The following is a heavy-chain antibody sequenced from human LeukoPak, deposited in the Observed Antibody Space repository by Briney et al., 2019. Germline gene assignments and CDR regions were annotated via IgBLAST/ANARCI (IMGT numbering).Heavy chain of an antibody. CDR1: GYTFTGYD. Sequence: WASVKVSCKASGYTFTGYDMHWVRQAPGQGLEWMGWINPSSGGTNYAQKFQGRVTMTRDTSISTAYMELSRLRSDDTAVYYCARAVGGTSGFVYWGRGTLVTVSS. D-gene: IGHD1-26*01. CDR2: INPSSGGT. CDR3: ARAVGGTSGFVY. V-gene: IGHV1-2*02. J-gene: IGHJ4*02.